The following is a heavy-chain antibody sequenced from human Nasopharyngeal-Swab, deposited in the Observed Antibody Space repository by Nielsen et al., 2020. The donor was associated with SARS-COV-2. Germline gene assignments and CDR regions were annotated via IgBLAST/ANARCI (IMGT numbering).Heavy chain of an antibody. J-gene: IGHJ4*02. V-gene: IGHV4-31*02. CDR2: IYYSGSS. CDR3: AGFPYWSGGSCSNDY. D-gene: IGHD2-15*01. Sequence: RQAVGKGLEWFGYIYYSGSSYYNPSLKSRVTISVDTSKNQFSLKLRSVTAADTAVYYCAGFPYWSGGSCSNDYWGQGTLVTVSS.